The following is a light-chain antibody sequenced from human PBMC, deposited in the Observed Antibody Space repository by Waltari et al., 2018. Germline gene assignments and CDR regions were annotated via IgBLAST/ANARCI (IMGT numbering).Light chain of an antibody. CDR3: MQALQTPI. V-gene: IGKV2-28*01. CDR2: LGS. J-gene: IGKJ2*01. CDR1: QSRLHSNGYNY. Sequence: DIVMTQSPLSLPVTPGEPASISCRSSQSRLHSNGYNYLDWYLQKPGQSPQLLIYLGSNRASGVPDRFSGSGSGTDFTLKISRVEAEDVGVYYCMQALQTPIFGQGTKLEIK.